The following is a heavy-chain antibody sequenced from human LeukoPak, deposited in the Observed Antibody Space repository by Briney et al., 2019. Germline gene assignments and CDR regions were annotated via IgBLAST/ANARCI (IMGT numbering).Heavy chain of an antibody. CDR2: MYYSGST. CDR1: GGSISSSSYY. CDR3: ARRNYEYVWGSYRHGFY. J-gene: IGHJ4*02. D-gene: IGHD3-16*02. Sequence: SETLSLTCTVSGGSISSSSYYWGWIRQPPGKGLEWIGSMYYSGSTCYNPSLKSRVTISVDTSKNQFSLKLNSVTAADTAVYYCARRNYEYVWGSYRHGFYWGQGTLVTVSS. V-gene: IGHV4-39*01.